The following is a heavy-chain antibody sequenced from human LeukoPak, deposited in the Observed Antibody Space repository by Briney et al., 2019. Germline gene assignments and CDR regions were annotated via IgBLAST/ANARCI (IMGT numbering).Heavy chain of an antibody. Sequence: PGRSLRLSCAASGFTFSSYAMHWVRQAPGKGLEWVAVISYDGSNKYYADSVKGRFTTSRDNSKNTLYLQMNSLRAEDTAVYYCARDQSGTAYFDYWGQGTLVTVSS. CDR3: ARDQSGTAYFDY. J-gene: IGHJ4*02. CDR1: GFTFSSYA. D-gene: IGHD3-10*01. V-gene: IGHV3-30*04. CDR2: ISYDGSNK.